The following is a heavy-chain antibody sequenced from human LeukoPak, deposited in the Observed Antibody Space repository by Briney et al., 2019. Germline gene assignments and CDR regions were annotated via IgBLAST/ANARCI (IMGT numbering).Heavy chain of an antibody. Sequence: GGSLRLSCAASGCTFSRYWMSWVRQAPGKGLEWVANIKQDGSEKYYVDSVKGRFSISRDNAKNLVHLQMNSLRAEDTAVYYCARDWDVDIWGQGTMVTVSS. V-gene: IGHV3-7*01. CDR3: ARDWDVDI. CDR1: GCTFSRYW. CDR2: IKQDGSEK. J-gene: IGHJ3*02. D-gene: IGHD1-26*01.